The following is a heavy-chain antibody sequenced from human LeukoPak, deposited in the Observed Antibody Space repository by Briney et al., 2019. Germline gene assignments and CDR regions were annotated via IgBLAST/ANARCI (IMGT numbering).Heavy chain of an antibody. Sequence: GGSLRLSCAASGFTFSNAWMSWVRQAPGKGLEWVGRIKSKTDGGTTDYAAPVKGRFTISRDDSKNTLYLQMNSLKTEDTAVYYCTTQRLWSPPNYYMDVWGKGTTVTVSS. V-gene: IGHV3-15*01. CDR3: TTQRLWSPPNYYMDV. D-gene: IGHD3-10*01. J-gene: IGHJ6*03. CDR1: GFTFSNAW. CDR2: IKSKTDGGTT.